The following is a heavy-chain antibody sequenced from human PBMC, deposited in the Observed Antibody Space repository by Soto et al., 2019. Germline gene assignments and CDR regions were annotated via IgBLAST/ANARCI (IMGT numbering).Heavy chain of an antibody. D-gene: IGHD6-13*01. CDR2: SHQSGNT. V-gene: IGHV4-4*02. Sequence: QVQLQESGPGLVKPSGTLSLTCAVSGVSISRHDWWTWVRQPPGKGLERIGESHQSGNTNYNSSLESRVTISVDKSKNQCSLKLTSVTVADTAVYYCATRDSSRFYWGQGTLVTVSS. CDR1: GVSISRHDW. CDR3: ATRDSSRFY. J-gene: IGHJ4*02.